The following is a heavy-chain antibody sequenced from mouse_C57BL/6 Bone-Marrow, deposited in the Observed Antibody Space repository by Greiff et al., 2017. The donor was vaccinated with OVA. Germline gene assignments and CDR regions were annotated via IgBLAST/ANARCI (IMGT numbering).Heavy chain of an antibody. Sequence: VQLQQPGAELVKPGASVKLSCKASGYTFTSYWMHWVKQRPGQGLEWIGMIHPNSGSTNYNEKFKSKATLTVDKSSSTAYKQRSSLTSEDSAVYYCARSVWLRQTWFAYWGQGTLVTVSA. J-gene: IGHJ3*01. CDR1: GYTFTSYW. D-gene: IGHD2-2*01. V-gene: IGHV1-64*01. CDR2: IHPNSGST. CDR3: ARSVWLRQTWFAY.